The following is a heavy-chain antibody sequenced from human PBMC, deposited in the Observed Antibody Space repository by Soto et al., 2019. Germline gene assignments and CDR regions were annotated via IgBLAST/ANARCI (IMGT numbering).Heavy chain of an antibody. Sequence: ASVKVSCKASGGTFSSYGISWVLQAPGQGLEWMGGIIPIFGTANYAQKFQGRVTITADESTSTAYMELSSLRSENTAVYYCARAGYYYDSSGENWFDPWGQGTLVTVSS. J-gene: IGHJ5*02. D-gene: IGHD3-22*01. V-gene: IGHV1-69*13. CDR1: GGTFSSYG. CDR3: ARAGYYYDSSGENWFDP. CDR2: IIPIFGTA.